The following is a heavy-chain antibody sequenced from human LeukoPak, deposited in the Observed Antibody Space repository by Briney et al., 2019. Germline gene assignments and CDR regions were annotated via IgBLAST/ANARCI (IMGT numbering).Heavy chain of an antibody. CDR2: MSINGRT. CDR1: GGSITSYY. D-gene: IGHD6-19*01. J-gene: IGHJ4*02. V-gene: IGHV4-4*07. CDR3: AREGRGSAWPLFDY. Sequence: SETLSLTCTVSGGSITSYYWNWIRQPAGKGLEGLEWIGRMSINGRTNYNPSLKSRVTMSVDTSKNHFSLKLSSVTATDTAVYYCAREGRGSAWPLFDYWGQGTLATVSS.